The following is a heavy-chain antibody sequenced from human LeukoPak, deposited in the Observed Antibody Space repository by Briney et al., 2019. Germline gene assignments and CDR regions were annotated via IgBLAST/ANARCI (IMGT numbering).Heavy chain of an antibody. V-gene: IGHV3-23*01. CDR3: ARGIDSGYDYFDY. D-gene: IGHD5-12*01. J-gene: IGHJ4*02. CDR1: GFTFSSYA. CDR2: ISGSGGST. Sequence: PGGSLRLSCAASGFTFSSYAMSWVRQAPGKGLEWVSAISGSGGSTYYADSVKGRFTISRDNSKNFLYLRMNSLRVEDTALYYCARGIDSGYDYFDYWGQGTLVTVSS.